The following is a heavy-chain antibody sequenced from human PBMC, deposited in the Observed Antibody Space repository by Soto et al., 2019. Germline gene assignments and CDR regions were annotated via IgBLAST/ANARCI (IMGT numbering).Heavy chain of an antibody. V-gene: IGHV3-23*01. CDR1: GFTFSSYA. CDR2: ITDSGGTT. CDR3: APGADRTKVRLG. D-gene: IGHD1-7*01. J-gene: IGHJ4*02. Sequence: EVQLLESGGALVQPGGSLRLSCAASGFTFSSYAMSWVRQAPGKGLEWVSTITDSGGTTYYADSVKGRFTISRDNSKNTQDLQMNSLRAEDTAVYYCAPGADRTKVRLGWGQGTLVTVSS.